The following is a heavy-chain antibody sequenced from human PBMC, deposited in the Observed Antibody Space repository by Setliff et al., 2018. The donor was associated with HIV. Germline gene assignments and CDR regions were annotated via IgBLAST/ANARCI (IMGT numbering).Heavy chain of an antibody. CDR2: VSYSGTT. D-gene: IGHD3-3*01. Sequence: SETLSLPCTVSGGSIRSSSYYWGWVRQPPGKGLEWIGSVSYSGTTYYNPSLTSRVTISVDTSTNQFSLKLTSVTAADTALYYCARHFSIFGGTIISHDAFYIWGRGIMVTVSS. J-gene: IGHJ3*02. V-gene: IGHV4-39*01. CDR1: GGSIRSSSYY. CDR3: ARHFSIFGGTIISHDAFYI.